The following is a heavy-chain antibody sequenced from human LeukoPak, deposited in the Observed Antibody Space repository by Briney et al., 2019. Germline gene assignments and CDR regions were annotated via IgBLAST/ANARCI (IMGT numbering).Heavy chain of an antibody. V-gene: IGHV1-69*05. CDR1: GGTFSSYA. J-gene: IGHJ5*02. CDR3: ARAGTNAHYDSFRDP. CDR2: IIPIFGTA. D-gene: IGHD3-3*01. Sequence: SVKVSCKASGGTFSSYAISWVRQAPGPGLEWMGGIIPIFGTAHYAQTFQGRVTITTDASPRTAYMALSSLRTEDTAVYYCARAGTNAHYDSFRDPWGEGPLLTVPT.